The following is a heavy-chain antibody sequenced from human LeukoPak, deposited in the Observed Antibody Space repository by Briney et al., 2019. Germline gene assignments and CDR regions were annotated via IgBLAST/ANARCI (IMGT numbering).Heavy chain of an antibody. CDR1: GFTFSTYG. CDR3: AKGVYGYADYALLDY. J-gene: IGHJ4*02. D-gene: IGHD2-2*01. CDR2: ISSSGGGT. V-gene: IGHV3-23*01. Sequence: PGGTLRLSCAASGFTFSTYGMSWVRQAPGKGLEWVSAISSSGGGTYYADSVKGRFTISRDSSKNTLYLLMSSLRAEDTAVYYCAKGVYGYADYALLDYWGQGTLVTVSS.